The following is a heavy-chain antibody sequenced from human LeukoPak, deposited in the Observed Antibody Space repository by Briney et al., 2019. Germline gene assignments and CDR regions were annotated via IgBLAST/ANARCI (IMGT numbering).Heavy chain of an antibody. CDR1: GFTFSSYA. D-gene: IGHD2-2*01. CDR3: AKIWTYQLLRGSDY. J-gene: IGHJ4*02. Sequence: GGPLRLSCTAYGFTFSSYAMSWVRQAPGKGLEWVSAISGSGGSTYYADSVKGRFTISRDNSKNTLYLQMNSLRAEDTAVYYCAKIWTYQLLRGSDYWGQGTLVTVSS. V-gene: IGHV3-23*01. CDR2: ISGSGGST.